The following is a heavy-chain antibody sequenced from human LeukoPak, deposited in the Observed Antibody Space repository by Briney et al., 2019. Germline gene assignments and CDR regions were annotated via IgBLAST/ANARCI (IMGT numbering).Heavy chain of an antibody. Sequence: ASAKVSCKASGYTFTSYYMHWVRQAPGQGLEWMGIINPSGGSTSYAQKFQGRVTMTRDTSTSTVYMELSSLRSEDTAVYYCAIQGLLGAKNPDRRYCSSTSCYRGPYYYYYYMDVWGKGTTVTVSS. CDR3: AIQGLLGAKNPDRRYCSSTSCYRGPYYYYYYMDV. D-gene: IGHD2-2*02. V-gene: IGHV1-46*03. CDR1: GYTFTSYY. CDR2: INPSGGST. J-gene: IGHJ6*03.